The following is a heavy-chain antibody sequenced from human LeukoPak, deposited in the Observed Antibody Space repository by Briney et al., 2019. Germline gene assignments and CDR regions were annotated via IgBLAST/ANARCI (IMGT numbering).Heavy chain of an antibody. V-gene: IGHV3-7*01. CDR3: ARGRSSGYAGTFDY. CDR2: IKQDGSEK. Sequence: GGSLRLSCAASGFTFSNYWMTWVRQAPGKGLEWVANIKQDGSEKYYVDSVKGRFTISRDNSKNSLYLQMNSLRAEDTAVYYCARGRSSGYAGTFDYWGQGTLVTVSS. D-gene: IGHD3-22*01. J-gene: IGHJ4*02. CDR1: GFTFSNYW.